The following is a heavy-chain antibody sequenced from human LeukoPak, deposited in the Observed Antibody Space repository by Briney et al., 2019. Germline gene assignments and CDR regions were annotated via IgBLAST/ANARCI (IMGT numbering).Heavy chain of an antibody. V-gene: IGHV4-34*01. D-gene: IGHD3-22*01. CDR1: GGSFSGYY. CDR3: ARLAYYLDSSGYYLYYFDN. J-gene: IGHJ4*02. Sequence: SETLSLTCAVYGGSFSGYYWSWIRQPPGKGLEWIGEISHSGSSNSNPSLKSRVTMSADMSKNQFSLKLSSVTAADTAAYFCARLAYYLDSSGYYLYYFDNWGQGTPVTVSS. CDR2: ISHSGSS.